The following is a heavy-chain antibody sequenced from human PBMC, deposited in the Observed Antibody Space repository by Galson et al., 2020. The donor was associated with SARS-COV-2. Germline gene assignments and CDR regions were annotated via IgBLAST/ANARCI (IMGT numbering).Heavy chain of an antibody. CDR1: GGSISTNNCF. V-gene: IGHV4-39*07. J-gene: IGHJ4*02. CDR2: IYYGGTT. D-gene: IGHD6-13*01. CDR3: SRDQVYGSSWSIVDPFDH. Sequence: ASATLSLTCTVSGGSISTNNCFWGWIRQPPGKGLEWIGSIYYGGTTYYNPSLKSRLTISMDTSKNQFSLKLSSVTAADTAMYYCSRDQVYGSSWSIVDPFDHWGQGTLVTVSS.